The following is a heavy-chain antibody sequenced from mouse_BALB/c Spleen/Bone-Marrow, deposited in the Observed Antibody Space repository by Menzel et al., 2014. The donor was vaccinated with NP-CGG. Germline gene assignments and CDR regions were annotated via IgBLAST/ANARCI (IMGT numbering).Heavy chain of an antibody. CDR2: INPSNGRT. J-gene: IGHJ4*01. CDR3: ARLLLRFYALDY. Sequence: VQLQQSGAELVRPGASVKLSCKASGYTFTSYWIHWVKQRPGQGLEWIGEINPSNGRTNYNEKFKSKATLTVDKSSCSADMLLSSLTSEDSAVYYCARLLLRFYALDYWGQGTSVTVSS. V-gene: IGHV1S81*02. D-gene: IGHD1-1*01. CDR1: GYTFTSYW.